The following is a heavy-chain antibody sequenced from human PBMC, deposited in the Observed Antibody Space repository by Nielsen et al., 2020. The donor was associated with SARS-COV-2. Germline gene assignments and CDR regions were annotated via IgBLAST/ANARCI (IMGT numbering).Heavy chain of an antibody. CDR3: ARRQYYDSSGYPY. Sequence: GESLKISCQGSGYTFTSYWIGWVRQMPGKGLEWMGIIFPSDSETRYSPSFQGQVTISADKSISTAYLQWSSLKASDTAMYYCARRQYYDSSGYPYWGQGTLVTVSS. CDR2: IFPSDSET. J-gene: IGHJ4*02. CDR1: GYTFTSYW. D-gene: IGHD3-22*01. V-gene: IGHV5-51*01.